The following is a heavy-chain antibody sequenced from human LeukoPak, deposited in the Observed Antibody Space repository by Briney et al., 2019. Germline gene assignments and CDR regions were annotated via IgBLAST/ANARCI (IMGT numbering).Heavy chain of an antibody. CDR3: AKSHLYCSDTTCSSDY. D-gene: IGHD2-2*01. J-gene: IGHJ4*02. CDR1: GFTFGSYA. V-gene: IGHV3-23*01. Sequence: GGSLRLSCAASGFTFGSYALSWVRQAPGKGLEWVSSISASGGGTYYADSVKGRFTISRDNSKNTLYLQMISLRAEDTAVYYCAKSHLYCSDTTCSSDYWGQGTLVTVSS. CDR2: ISASGGGT.